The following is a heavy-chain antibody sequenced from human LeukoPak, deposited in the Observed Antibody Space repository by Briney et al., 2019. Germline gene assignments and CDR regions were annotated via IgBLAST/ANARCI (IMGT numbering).Heavy chain of an antibody. V-gene: IGHV1-46*01. CDR2: INPSGGST. D-gene: IGHD3-10*01. CDR1: GYTFTSYY. J-gene: IGHJ4*02. Sequence: ASVTVSCKASGYTFTSYYMHWVRQAPGQGLEWMGIINPSGGSTSYAQKFQGRVTMTRDTSTSTVYMELSSLRSGDTAVYYCASYGSGSSIDYWGQGTLVTVSS. CDR3: ASYGSGSSIDY.